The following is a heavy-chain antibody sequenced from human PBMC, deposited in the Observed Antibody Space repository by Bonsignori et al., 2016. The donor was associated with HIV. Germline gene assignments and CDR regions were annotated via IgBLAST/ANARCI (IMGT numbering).Heavy chain of an antibody. CDR1: GASISSSFFY. V-gene: IGHV4-39*07. CDR2: IFYNGKT. Sequence: SETLSLTCTVSGASISSSFFYWGWIRQPPGGGLEWIGNIFYNGKTFYNPSLRSRVAISIDTSRNQFSLNVHSVTAADTAMYYCARVDTPMDQNYYFDSWGQGTLVTVSS. J-gene: IGHJ4*02. D-gene: IGHD5-18*01. CDR3: ARVDTPMDQNYYFDS.